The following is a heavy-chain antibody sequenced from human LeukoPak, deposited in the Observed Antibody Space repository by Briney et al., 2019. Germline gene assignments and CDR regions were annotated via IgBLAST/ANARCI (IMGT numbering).Heavy chain of an antibody. CDR3: ATLESVAMVRGVNDY. D-gene: IGHD3-10*01. CDR2: ISGSGGST. Sequence: GGSLRLSCAASGFTFSSYAMSWVRQAPGKGLEWVSAISGSGGSTYYADSVKGRFTISRDNSKNTLYLQMNSLRAEDTAVYYCATLESVAMVRGVNDYWGQGTLVTVSS. J-gene: IGHJ4*02. CDR1: GFTFSSYA. V-gene: IGHV3-23*01.